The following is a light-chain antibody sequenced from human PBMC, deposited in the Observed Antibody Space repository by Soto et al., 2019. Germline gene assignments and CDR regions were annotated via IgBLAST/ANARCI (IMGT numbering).Light chain of an antibody. J-gene: IGKJ1*01. CDR3: HQSYSTDRM. Sequence: DIQMTQSPSSLSASVGDRVTITCRASENIDIYLNWYQQTPGKAPKLLVYAASSLQSGVPSRFSGSGSETDLTFTISTLQPEEFATYYCHQSYSTDRMFGQGTSVEIK. CDR1: ENIDIY. CDR2: AAS. V-gene: IGKV1-39*01.